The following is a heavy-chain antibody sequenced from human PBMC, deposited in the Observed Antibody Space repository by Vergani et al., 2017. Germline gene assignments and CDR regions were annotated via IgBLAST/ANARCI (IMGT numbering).Heavy chain of an antibody. CDR2: ISSSSSYI. V-gene: IGHV3-21*01. D-gene: IGHD3-3*01. CDR3: AIAPGVVSTDC. J-gene: IGHJ4*02. CDR1: GFTFSSYS. Sequence: EVQLVESGGGLVKPGGSLRLSCAASGFTFSSYSMNWVRQAPGKGLEWVSSISSSSSYIYYADSVKGRFTISRDNAKNSLYRQMNSLRAEDTAVYYCAIAPGVVSTDCWGQGILVTVSS.